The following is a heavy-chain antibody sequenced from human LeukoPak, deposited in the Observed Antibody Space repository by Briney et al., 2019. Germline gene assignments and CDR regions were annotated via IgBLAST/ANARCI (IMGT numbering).Heavy chain of an antibody. CDR3: AKVVDDLDAFDI. J-gene: IGHJ3*02. Sequence: GGSLRLSCEVSGFTFNDYAMHWVRQAPGKGLEWVSGISWNSGSIGYADSVKGRFTISRDNAKNSLYLQMNSLRAEDTALYYCAKVVDDLDAFDIWGQGTMVTVSS. V-gene: IGHV3-9*01. D-gene: IGHD2-21*01. CDR1: GFTFNDYA. CDR2: ISWNSGSI.